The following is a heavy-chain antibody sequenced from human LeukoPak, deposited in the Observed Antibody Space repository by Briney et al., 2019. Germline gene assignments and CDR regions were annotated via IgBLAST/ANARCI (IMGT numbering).Heavy chain of an antibody. CDR3: ARMDSSGYYYGY. D-gene: IGHD3-22*01. CDR2: IYHSGST. CDR1: GGSISSSNW. Sequence: SETLSLTCAVSGGSISSSNWWSWVRQPPGKGLGWIGEIYHSGSTNYNPSLKSRDTISVDKSKNQFSLKLSSVTAADTAVYYCARMDSSGYYYGYWGQGTLVTVSS. V-gene: IGHV4-4*02. J-gene: IGHJ4*02.